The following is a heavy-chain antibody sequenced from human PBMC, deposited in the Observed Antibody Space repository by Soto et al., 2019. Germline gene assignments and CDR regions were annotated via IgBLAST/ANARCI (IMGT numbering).Heavy chain of an antibody. J-gene: IGHJ4*02. V-gene: IGHV3-21*01. CDR2: ISSSSSYI. D-gene: IGHD5-18*01. Sequence: EVQLVESGGGLVKPGGSLRLSCAASGFTFSSYSMNWVRQAPGKGLEWVSSISSSSSYIYYADSVMGRFTISRDNAKNLLYLQMNSLRAGDTDVYYCAREPRGGYSDGRGGNYFDYWGQGTLVTVSS. CDR3: AREPRGGYSDGRGGNYFDY. CDR1: GFTFSSYS.